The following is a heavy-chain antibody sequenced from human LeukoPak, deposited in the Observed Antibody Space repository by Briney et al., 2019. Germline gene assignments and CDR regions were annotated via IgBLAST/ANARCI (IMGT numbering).Heavy chain of an antibody. CDR2: IRYNGSNK. CDR3: ATVPTTYYDILTGRALFDY. J-gene: IGHJ4*02. Sequence: GGSLRLSCAASGFTFSSYGMHWVRQAPGKGLEWVAFIRYNGSNKYYADYVKGRFTISRDNSKNTLYLQMNSLRAEDTAVYYCATVPTTYYDILTGRALFDYWGQGTLVTVSS. V-gene: IGHV3-30*02. CDR1: GFTFSSYG. D-gene: IGHD3-9*01.